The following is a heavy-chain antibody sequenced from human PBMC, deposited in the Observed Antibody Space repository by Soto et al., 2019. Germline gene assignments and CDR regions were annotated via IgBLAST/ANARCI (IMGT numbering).Heavy chain of an antibody. CDR1: GGSISSSSYY. CDR2: IYYSGST. V-gene: IGHV4-39*01. J-gene: IGHJ3*02. Sequence: PSETLSLTCTVSGGSISSSSYYWGWIRQPPGKELEWIGSIYYSGSTYYNPSLKSRVTISVDTSKNQFSLKLSSVTAADTAVYYCARRTVAGHAFDIWAQGTMVTVSS. D-gene: IGHD4-17*01. CDR3: ARRTVAGHAFDI.